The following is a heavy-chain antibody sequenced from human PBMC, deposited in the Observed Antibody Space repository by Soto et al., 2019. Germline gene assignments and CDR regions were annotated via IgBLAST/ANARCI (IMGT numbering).Heavy chain of an antibody. J-gene: IGHJ1*01. CDR2: ISSSSSYI. CDR3: AKRRLNTITSFSDY. Sequence: VGSLRLSCAASGFTFSSYSMNWVRQAPGKGLEWVSSISSSSSYIYYADSVKGRFTISRDNAKNSLYLQMNSLRDNDTAIYYCAKRRLNTITSFSDYWGQGVQVTVSS. D-gene: IGHD2-21*01. V-gene: IGHV3-21*04. CDR1: GFTFSSYS.